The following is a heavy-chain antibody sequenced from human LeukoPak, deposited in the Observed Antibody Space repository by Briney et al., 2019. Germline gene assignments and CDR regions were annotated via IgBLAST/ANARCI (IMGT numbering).Heavy chain of an antibody. J-gene: IGHJ5*02. CDR1: GGSFSGYY. CDR2: INHSGST. V-gene: IGHV4-34*01. D-gene: IGHD3-3*01. CDR3: ARGRRFLEWGNRARDNWFDP. Sequence: SETLSLTCAVYGGSFSGYYWSWIRKPPGKGLEWIGEINHSGSTNCNPSLKSRVTISVDTSKNQFSLKLSSVTAADTAVYYCARGRRFLEWGNRARDNWFDPWGQGTLVTVSS.